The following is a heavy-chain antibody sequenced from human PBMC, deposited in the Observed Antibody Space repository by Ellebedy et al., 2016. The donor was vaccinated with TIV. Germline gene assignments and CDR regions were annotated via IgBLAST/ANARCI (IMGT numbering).Heavy chain of an antibody. J-gene: IGHJ1*01. CDR2: IYDSGST. D-gene: IGHD5-12*01. CDR1: GGTVRNSY. Sequence: SETLSLXCTVSGGTVRNSYWNWIRQTPGTGLEWIAYIYDSGSTNYNPSLRSRATISIDTSKNQFFLRLSSVTAADTAVYFCARGGEYFQHWGQGTLVNVSS. CDR3: ARGGEYFQH. V-gene: IGHV4-59*02.